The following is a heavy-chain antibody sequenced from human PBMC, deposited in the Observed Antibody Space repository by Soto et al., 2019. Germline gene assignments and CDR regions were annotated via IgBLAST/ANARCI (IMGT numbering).Heavy chain of an antibody. V-gene: IGHV3-64D*09. J-gene: IGHJ3*02. CDR3: VKDPRPPPGGDAFDI. D-gene: IGHD1-26*01. CDR2: ISSNGGST. CDR1: GFTFSSYA. Sequence: GGSLRLSCSASGFTFSSYAMHWVRQAPGKGLEYVSAISSNGGSTYYADSVKGRFTISRDNSKNTLYLQMSSLRAEDAAVYYCVKDPRPPPGGDAFDIWGQGTMVTVSS.